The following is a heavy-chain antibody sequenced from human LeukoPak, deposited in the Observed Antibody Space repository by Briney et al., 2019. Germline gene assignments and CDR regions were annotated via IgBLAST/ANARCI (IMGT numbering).Heavy chain of an antibody. D-gene: IGHD3-22*01. CDR1: GXSISSYY. Sequence: PSQTLSLTCTVSGXSISSYYWSWIRQPPGKGLEWIGYIYYSGSTNYNPSLKSRVTISVDTSKNQFSLKLSSVTAADTAVYYCARTPMYYYDSSGLPVYWGQGTLVTVSS. J-gene: IGHJ4*02. CDR2: IYYSGST. V-gene: IGHV4-59*08. CDR3: ARTPMYYYDSSGLPVY.